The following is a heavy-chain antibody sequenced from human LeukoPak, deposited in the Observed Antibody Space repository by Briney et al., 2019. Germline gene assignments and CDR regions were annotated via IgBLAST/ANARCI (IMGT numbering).Heavy chain of an antibody. V-gene: IGHV4-59*08. CDR2: IYYSGST. CDR3: ARHLDITIFAVVTAPYMDV. Sequence: SETLSLTCTVSGGSISSYYWSWIRQPPGKGLECIGYIYYSGSTNYNPSLKSRVTISVDTSKNQFSLKLNSVTAADTAVYYCARHLDITIFAVVTAPYMDVWGKGTTVTVSS. J-gene: IGHJ6*03. D-gene: IGHD3-3*01. CDR1: GGSISSYY.